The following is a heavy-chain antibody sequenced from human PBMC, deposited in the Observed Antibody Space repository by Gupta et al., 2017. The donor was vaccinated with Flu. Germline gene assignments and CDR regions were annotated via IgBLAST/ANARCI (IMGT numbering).Heavy chain of an antibody. CDR2: ISPGGSDT. D-gene: IGHD1-20*01. V-gene: IGHV3-74*01. J-gene: IGHJ3*01. Sequence: EVQLVESGGGLVQPGGSLRLSCAASGFNFSKYWMYWVRQVPGKGLLWVLRISPGGSDTGHADSVRGRFTISRDNAKNTLYLQMNSLRVEDSAMYYCVAYNWKNPLVWGQGTMVTVSS. CDR3: VAYNWKNPLV. CDR1: GFNFSKYW.